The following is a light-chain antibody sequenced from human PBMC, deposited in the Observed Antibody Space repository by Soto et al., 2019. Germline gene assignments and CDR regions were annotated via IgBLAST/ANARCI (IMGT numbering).Light chain of an antibody. CDR3: QQLNSYVFA. CDR1: QDVSRY. V-gene: IGKV1-9*01. Sequence: QSTQSQSFLSASVGDRVTITCRASQDVSRYLAWYQQKPGKAPNLLIYAASTLRSGVPSRFSGSGSETEFTLTISSLQPEDFATYYCQQLNSYVFAFGPGTKVDIK. CDR2: AAS. J-gene: IGKJ3*01.